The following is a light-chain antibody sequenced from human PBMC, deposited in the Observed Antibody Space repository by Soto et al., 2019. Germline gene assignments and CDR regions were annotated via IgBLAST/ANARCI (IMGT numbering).Light chain of an antibody. CDR2: GNS. J-gene: IGLJ3*02. CDR1: SSNIGAGYD. Sequence: QSVLTQPPSVSGAPGQRVTISCTGSSSNIGAGYDVHWYQQLPGTAPKLLIYGNSNRPSGVPDRFSGSKSGTSASLAITGLQAENEAHYYCQSYHSILWVFGGGTKLTVL. V-gene: IGLV1-40*01. CDR3: QSYHSILWV.